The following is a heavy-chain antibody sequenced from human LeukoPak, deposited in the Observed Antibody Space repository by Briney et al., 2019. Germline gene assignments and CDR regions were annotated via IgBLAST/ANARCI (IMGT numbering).Heavy chain of an antibody. J-gene: IGHJ4*02. Sequence: SVKVSCKASGGTFSSYAISWVRQAPGQGLEWMGGIIPIFGTATYAQKFQGRVTITTDESTSTAYMELSSLRSEDTAVYYCAREGRIAAAGTGLDYWGQGTLVTVSS. CDR2: IIPIFGTA. D-gene: IGHD6-13*01. V-gene: IGHV1-69*05. CDR1: GGTFSSYA. CDR3: AREGRIAAAGTGLDY.